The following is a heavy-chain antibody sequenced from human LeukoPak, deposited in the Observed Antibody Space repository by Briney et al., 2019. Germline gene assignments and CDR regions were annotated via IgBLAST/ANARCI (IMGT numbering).Heavy chain of an antibody. V-gene: IGHV4-59*01. Sequence: SETLSLTCSVSGGSISSYYWSWFRQPSGKGLEWIGYIYYTGSTNYNPSLKSRVTISVDTSKNQFSLNLSSVTAADTAVYYCARLRGQWLALAHWGQGTLVTVSS. CDR1: GGSISSYY. J-gene: IGHJ4*02. CDR2: IYYTGST. CDR3: ARLRGQWLALAH. D-gene: IGHD6-19*01.